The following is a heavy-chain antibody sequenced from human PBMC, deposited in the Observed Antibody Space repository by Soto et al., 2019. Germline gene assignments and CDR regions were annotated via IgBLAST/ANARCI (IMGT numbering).Heavy chain of an antibody. CDR3: ARQLGYCSGGSCYTDAFDI. D-gene: IGHD2-15*01. CDR2: IWYDGSNK. CDR1: GFTFSSYG. V-gene: IGHV3-33*01. J-gene: IGHJ3*02. Sequence: QVQLAESGGGVVQPGRSLRLSCAASGFTFSSYGMHWVRQAPGKGLEWVAVIWYDGSNKYYADSVKGRFTISRDNSKNTLYLQMNSLRAEDTAVYYCARQLGYCSGGSCYTDAFDIWGQGTMVTVSS.